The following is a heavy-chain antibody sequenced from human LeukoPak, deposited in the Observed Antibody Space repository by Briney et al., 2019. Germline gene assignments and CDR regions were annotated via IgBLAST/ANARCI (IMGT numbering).Heavy chain of an antibody. CDR2: ISGSGGST. V-gene: IGHV3-23*01. CDR3: AKAFTKQGWYMDV. D-gene: IGHD2-8*01. CDR1: GFTFSSYA. J-gene: IGHJ6*03. Sequence: GGSLRLSCAASGFTFSSYAMSWVRQAPGKGLEWVSAISGSGGSTYYADSVKGRFTISRDNAKNSLYLQMNSLRAEDTAVYYCAKAFTKQGWYMDVWGKGTTVTVSS.